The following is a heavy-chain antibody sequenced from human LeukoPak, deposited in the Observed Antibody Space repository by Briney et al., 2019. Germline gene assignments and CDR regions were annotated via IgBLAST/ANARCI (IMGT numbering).Heavy chain of an antibody. CDR3: ARRAVGHSHYYYMDV. CDR2: MNPNSGNT. D-gene: IGHD6-19*01. V-gene: IGHV1-8*03. CDR1: VYTFISYD. Sequence: ASVKVSCKASVYTFISYDINCVRHVTGQGLESRVWMNPNSGNTGYAQKLQGRVTITRNDSISTGFMEMSSLKSEDTAVYYCARRAVGHSHYYYMDVWSKGTTVTVSS. J-gene: IGHJ6*03.